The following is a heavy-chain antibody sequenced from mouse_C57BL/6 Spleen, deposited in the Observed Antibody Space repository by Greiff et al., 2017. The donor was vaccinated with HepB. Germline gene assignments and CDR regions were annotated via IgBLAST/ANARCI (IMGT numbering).Heavy chain of an antibody. J-gene: IGHJ2*01. D-gene: IGHD1-1*01. CDR2: IYPGSGST. CDR3: ARSYYYGSSYLCYFDY. V-gene: IGHV1-55*01. CDR1: GYTFTSYW. Sequence: QVQLQQSGAELVKPGASVKMSCKASGYTFTSYWITWVKQRPGQGLEWIGDIYPGSGSTNYNEKFKSKATLTVDTSSSTAYMQLSSLTSEDSAVYYCARSYYYGSSYLCYFDYWGQGTTLTVSS.